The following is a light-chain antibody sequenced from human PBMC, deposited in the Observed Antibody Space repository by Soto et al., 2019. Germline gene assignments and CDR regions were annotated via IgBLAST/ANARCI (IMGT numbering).Light chain of an antibody. CDR2: GSS. Sequence: DIQMTQSPSSVSASVGDSVTITCRASQGVSDWVAWYQQKPGEALKLLIYGSSSLLSGVPSRFSGTRSGTDFTLTISSLQPEDFATYYCQQANSYPWTFGQGTKVDIK. J-gene: IGKJ1*01. V-gene: IGKV1-12*01. CDR3: QQANSYPWT. CDR1: QGVSDW.